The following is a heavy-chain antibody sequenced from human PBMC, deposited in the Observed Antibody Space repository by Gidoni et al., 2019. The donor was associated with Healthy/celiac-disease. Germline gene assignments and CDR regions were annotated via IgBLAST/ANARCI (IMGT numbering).Heavy chain of an antibody. CDR1: GRAISSYY. CDR3: ARHKGDPFDP. D-gene: IGHD1-26*01. Sequence: HVQLQASGPGLVKPSETLSLPCTVSGRAISSYYWSWTRQPPGKGLEWIGYIYYSGSANYNPSLKSRVTISVDTSKNQFSLKLSSVTAADTAVYYSARHKGDPFDPWEQGTLVTVSS. CDR2: IYYSGSA. V-gene: IGHV4-59*08. J-gene: IGHJ5*02.